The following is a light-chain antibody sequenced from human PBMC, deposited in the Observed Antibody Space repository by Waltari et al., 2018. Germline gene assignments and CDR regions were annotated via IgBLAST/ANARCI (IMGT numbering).Light chain of an antibody. CDR2: EDN. J-gene: IGLJ3*02. CDR1: IGSITSNY. V-gene: IGLV6-57*02. Sequence: NFMLTQPHSVSESPGKTVTISCTGSIGSITSNYVQWYQQRPGSAPTTVIYEDNQRPSGVPDRFSGSIDSSSNSASLTIAGLKTEDEADYYCQSYDSSSCVFGGGTKLTVL. CDR3: QSYDSSSCV.